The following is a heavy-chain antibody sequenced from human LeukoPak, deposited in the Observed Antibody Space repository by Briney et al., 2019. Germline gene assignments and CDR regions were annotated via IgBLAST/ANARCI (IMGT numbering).Heavy chain of an antibody. CDR3: AREKSTGYTDY. V-gene: IGHV4-39*02. J-gene: IGHJ4*02. CDR2: IYYSAST. Sequence: PSETLSLSCTVSGGSISSSSYYWGWIPPPPGKGLEWVGSIYYSASTYYNPSLTSPVSISVDTSTNQFSLNLRTVTAADTAVCFCAREKSTGYTDYWGQGTLVTVSS. D-gene: IGHD3-22*01. CDR1: GGSISSSSYY.